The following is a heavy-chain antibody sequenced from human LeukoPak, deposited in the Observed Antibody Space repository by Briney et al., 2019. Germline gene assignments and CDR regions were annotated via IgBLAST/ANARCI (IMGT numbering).Heavy chain of an antibody. CDR3: ARSGSGTIPAPFDY. CDR1: GFTFSSYS. CDR2: ISSSSSTI. J-gene: IGHJ4*02. Sequence: GGSLRLSCAASGFTFSSYSMNWVRQAPGKGLEWVSYISSSSSTIYYADSVKGRFTISRDNAKNSLYLQMNSLRSDDTAVYYCARSGSGTIPAPFDYWGQGTLVTVSS. D-gene: IGHD1-1*01. V-gene: IGHV3-48*01.